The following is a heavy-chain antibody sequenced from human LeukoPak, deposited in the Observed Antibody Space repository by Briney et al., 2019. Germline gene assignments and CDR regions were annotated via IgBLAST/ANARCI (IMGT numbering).Heavy chain of an antibody. CDR1: GFTFNFYS. J-gene: IGHJ6*03. V-gene: IGHV3-74*01. D-gene: IGHD6-13*01. CDR2: INSDGSST. CDR3: ARDGIAAAGTWLYYYYYYMGV. Sequence: GGSLRLSCAASGFTFNFYSMNWVRQAPGKGLVWVSRINSDGSSTSYADSVKGRFTISRDNAKNTLYLQMNSLRAEDTAVYYCARDGIAAAGTWLYYYYYYMGVWGKGTTVTVSS.